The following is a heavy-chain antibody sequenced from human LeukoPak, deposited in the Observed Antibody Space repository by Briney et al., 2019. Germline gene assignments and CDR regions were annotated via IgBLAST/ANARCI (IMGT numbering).Heavy chain of an antibody. CDR3: ATNLGGAVTTPDDAFDI. CDR1: GFTVSSNY. V-gene: IGHV3-53*01. Sequence: PGGSLRLSCAASGFTVSSNYMSWVRQAPGKGLEWVSVIYSGGSTYYADSVKGRFTISRDNSKNTLYLQMNSLRAEDTAVYYCATNLGGAVTTPDDAFDIWGQGTMVTVSS. D-gene: IGHD4-11*01. J-gene: IGHJ3*02. CDR2: IYSGGST.